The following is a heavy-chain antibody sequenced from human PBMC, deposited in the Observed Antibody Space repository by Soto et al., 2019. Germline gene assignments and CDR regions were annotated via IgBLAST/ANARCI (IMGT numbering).Heavy chain of an antibody. CDR1: GFTFSSYA. CDR3: AKDRPNTEYFGGRPSAAY. CDR2: ISGSGGST. Sequence: GGSLRLSCAASGFTFSSYAMSWVRQAPGKGLEWVSAISGSGGSTYYADSVKGRFTISRDNAKNRLYLQMNSLRAEDTAVYYCAKDRPNTEYFGGRPSAAYWGQGTLVTVSS. D-gene: IGHD3-3*01. V-gene: IGHV3-23*01. J-gene: IGHJ4*02.